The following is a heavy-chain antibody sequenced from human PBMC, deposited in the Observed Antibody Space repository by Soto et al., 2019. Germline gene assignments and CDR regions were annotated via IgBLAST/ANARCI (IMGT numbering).Heavy chain of an antibody. J-gene: IGHJ3*02. CDR1: SGSLIAYY. CDR2: IYYTRST. V-gene: IGHV4-59*08. Sequence: SETLSLTCTVSSGSLIAYYWTWIRQPTGKGLEWIADIYYTRSTNYNPSLKGRVTISVDMSKNQFSLRLTSVTAAETAVYYCARHGALDSSGYPGAFNIWGQGTMVTVSS. D-gene: IGHD3-22*01. CDR3: ARHGALDSSGYPGAFNI.